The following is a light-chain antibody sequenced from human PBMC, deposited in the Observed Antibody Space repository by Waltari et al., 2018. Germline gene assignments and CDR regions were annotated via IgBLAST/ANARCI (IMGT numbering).Light chain of an antibody. CDR3: AAWDDRLNGVV. CDR2: SNK. Sequence: QSVLTQPPSASGTPGQRVTISCSGSSSNIGSNTVNWYQQLPGTAPKLLIYSNKQRPSGVPDRVSGSKSGTSASLAISGLQSEDEADYYCAAWDDRLNGVVFGGGTKLTVL. J-gene: IGLJ2*01. CDR1: SSNIGSNT. V-gene: IGLV1-44*01.